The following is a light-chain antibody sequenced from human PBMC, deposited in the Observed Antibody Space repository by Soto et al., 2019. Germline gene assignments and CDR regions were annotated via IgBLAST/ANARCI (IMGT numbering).Light chain of an antibody. CDR1: QSISSW. Sequence: DIQMTQSPSTLSASVGDRVTITCRASQSISSWLAWYQQKPGKAPKLLIYDASSLESGVPSRFSGSGSGTEFTLTISSLQPDDFATYYDQQYNSYSPWTVGQGTKVEIK. CDR3: QQYNSYSPWT. V-gene: IGKV1-5*01. J-gene: IGKJ1*01. CDR2: DAS.